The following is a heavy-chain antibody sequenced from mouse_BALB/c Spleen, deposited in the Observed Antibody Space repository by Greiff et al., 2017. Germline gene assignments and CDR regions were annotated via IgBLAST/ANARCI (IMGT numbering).Heavy chain of an antibody. J-gene: IGHJ2*01. CDR2: ISSGGSYT. Sequence: EVNVVESGGGLVKPGGSLKLSCAASGFTFSSYAMSWVRQTPEKRLEWVATISSGGSYTYYPDSVKGRFTISRDNAKNTLYLQMSSLRSEDTAMYYCARRAAYYFDYWGQGTTLTVSS. V-gene: IGHV5-9-3*01. CDR1: GFTFSSYA. CDR3: ARRAAYYFDY. D-gene: IGHD1-2*01.